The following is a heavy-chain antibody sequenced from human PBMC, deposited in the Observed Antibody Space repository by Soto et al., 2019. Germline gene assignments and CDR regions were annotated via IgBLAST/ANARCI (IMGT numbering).Heavy chain of an antibody. Sequence: GGSLRLSCAAFGFTFSSYGMHWVRQAPGRGLEWVAVISYDGSNNYYADSVKGRFTISRDNSKSTLYLQMNSLRAEDTAVYYCAHLVGSTTHAFDIWGQGTMVIVSS. D-gene: IGHD1-26*01. CDR1: GFTFSSYG. CDR3: AHLVGSTTHAFDI. J-gene: IGHJ3*02. CDR2: ISYDGSNN. V-gene: IGHV3-30*03.